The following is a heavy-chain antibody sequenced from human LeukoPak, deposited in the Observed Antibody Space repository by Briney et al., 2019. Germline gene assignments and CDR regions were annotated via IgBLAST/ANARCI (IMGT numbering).Heavy chain of an antibody. D-gene: IGHD3-9*01. CDR3: AKDHYDILTGYYPLFDY. Sequence: PGGSLRLSCAASGFTFRSYWMHWVRQAPGKGLVWVSRINIDGSSGSYADSVEGRFTISRDNSKNTLYLQMNSLRAEDTAVYYCAKDHYDILTGYYPLFDYWGQGTLVTVSS. CDR2: INIDGSSG. V-gene: IGHV3-74*01. CDR1: GFTFRSYW. J-gene: IGHJ4*02.